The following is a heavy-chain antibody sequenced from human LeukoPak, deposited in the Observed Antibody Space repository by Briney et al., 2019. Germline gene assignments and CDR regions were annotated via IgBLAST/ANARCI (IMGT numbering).Heavy chain of an antibody. Sequence: ASVKVSCKASGYTFTSYGISWVRQAPGQGLEWMGWISAYNGNTNYAQKLQGRVTTTTDTSTSTAYMELRSLRPDDTAVYYCARARPVDNMIVDSEGFDYWGQGTLVTVSS. CDR3: ARARPVDNMIVDSEGFDY. D-gene: IGHD3-22*01. J-gene: IGHJ4*02. CDR2: ISAYNGNT. CDR1: GYTFTSYG. V-gene: IGHV1-18*01.